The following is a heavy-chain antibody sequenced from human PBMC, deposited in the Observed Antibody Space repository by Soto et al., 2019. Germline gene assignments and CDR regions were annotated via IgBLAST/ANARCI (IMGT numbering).Heavy chain of an antibody. V-gene: IGHV4-31*03. CDR2: IYYSGST. Sequence: SETLSLTCTVSGGSISSGGYYWSWIRQHPGKGLEWIGYIYYSGSTYYNPSLKSRVTISVDTSKNQFSLKLSSVTAADTAVYYCARDSAGPTHGYYDSSGYYFDYWGQGTLVTVSS. CDR3: ARDSAGPTHGYYDSSGYYFDY. CDR1: GGSISSGGYY. D-gene: IGHD3-22*01. J-gene: IGHJ4*02.